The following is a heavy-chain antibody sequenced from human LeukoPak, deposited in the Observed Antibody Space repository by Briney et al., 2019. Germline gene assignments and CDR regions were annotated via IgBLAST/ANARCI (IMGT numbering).Heavy chain of an antibody. CDR3: AREGVGITGTGDFDL. J-gene: IGHJ2*01. CDR2: ISSSGSTI. V-gene: IGHV3-11*01. CDR1: GFTVSSNY. D-gene: IGHD1-20*01. Sequence: GGSLRLSCAASGFTVSSNYMSWIRQAPGKGLEWVSYISSSGSTIYYADSVKGRFTISRDNAKNSLYLQMNSLRAEDTAVYYCAREGVGITGTGDFDLWGRGTLVTVSS.